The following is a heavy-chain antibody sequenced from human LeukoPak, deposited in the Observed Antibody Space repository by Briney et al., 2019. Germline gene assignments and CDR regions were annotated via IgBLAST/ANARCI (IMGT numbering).Heavy chain of an antibody. V-gene: IGHV3-30*03. Sequence: GRSLRLSCAASGFTFSSYGMHWVRQAPGKGLEWVAVISYDGSNKYYADSVKGRFTISRDNSKNTLYLQMNSLRAEDTAVYYCASGGYDFRGQSLEQWLVRVWGQGTLVTVSS. CDR1: GFTFSSYG. CDR2: ISYDGSNK. CDR3: ASGGYDFRGQSLEQWLVRV. D-gene: IGHD6-19*01. J-gene: IGHJ4*02.